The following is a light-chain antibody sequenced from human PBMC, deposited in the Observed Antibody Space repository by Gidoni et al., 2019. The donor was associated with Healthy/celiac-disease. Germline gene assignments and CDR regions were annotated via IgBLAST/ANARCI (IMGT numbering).Light chain of an antibody. Sequence: DIVMTQSPDSLAVSLGQRATINCKSSQSVLYSSNNKNYLAWYQQKPGQPPKLLIYWASTRESGVPDRFRGSGSGTDFTLTISSLHAEDVAVSYCQQYYSTWTFGQGTKVEIK. J-gene: IGKJ1*01. V-gene: IGKV4-1*01. CDR2: WAS. CDR1: QSVLYSSNNKNY. CDR3: QQYYSTWT.